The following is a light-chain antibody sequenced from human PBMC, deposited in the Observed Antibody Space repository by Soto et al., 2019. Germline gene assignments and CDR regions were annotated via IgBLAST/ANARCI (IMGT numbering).Light chain of an antibody. Sequence: DIQMTRSPYSLSASVGDRITITCRASQGISNYLACYQRKPGKAPNLLIYDASSLQSGVPSSFSGSGSATEFTLTISSLKTEDFANYYCQQLNSYPTITFGQGTRLEIK. J-gene: IGKJ5*01. V-gene: IGKV1-9*01. CDR1: QGISNY. CDR2: DAS. CDR3: QQLNSYPTIT.